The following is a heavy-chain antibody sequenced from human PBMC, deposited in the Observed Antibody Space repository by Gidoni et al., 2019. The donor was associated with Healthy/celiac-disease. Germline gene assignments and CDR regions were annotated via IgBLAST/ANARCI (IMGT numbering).Heavy chain of an antibody. V-gene: IGHV4-34*01. CDR1: GGSFSGYY. CDR2: INHSGST. D-gene: IGHD3-3*01. CDR3: ASRITIFGAADY. J-gene: IGHJ4*02. Sequence: QVQLQQWGAGLLKPSETLSLTCAVYGGSFSGYYWSWIRQPPGKGLEWIGEINHSGSTNYNPSLKSRVTISVDTSKNQFSLKLSSVTAADTAVYYCASRITIFGAADYWGQGTLVTVSS.